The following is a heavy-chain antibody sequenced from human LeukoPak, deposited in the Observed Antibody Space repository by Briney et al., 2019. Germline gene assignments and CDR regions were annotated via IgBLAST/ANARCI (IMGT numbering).Heavy chain of an antibody. J-gene: IGHJ4*02. CDR2: IYTSGST. CDR3: AGGQGYSSGWYGD. Sequence: SHTLSLTCTVSGGSVSSGSYFWNWIRQPAGKGLEWIGRIYTSGSTKYNPPLKSRATISVDTSKNQFSLKLNSVTATDTAVYYCAGGQGYSSGWYGDWGQGTLVTVSS. D-gene: IGHD6-19*01. V-gene: IGHV4-61*02. CDR1: GGSVSSGSYF.